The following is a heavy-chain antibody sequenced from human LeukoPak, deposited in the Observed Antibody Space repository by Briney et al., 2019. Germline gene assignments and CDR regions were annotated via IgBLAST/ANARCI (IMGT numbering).Heavy chain of an antibody. CDR1: GYSFTSYW. V-gene: IGHV5-51*01. D-gene: IGHD6-6*01. Sequence: GESLKISCKGSGYSFTSYWIGWVRQMPGKGLEWMGIIYPGDSDTRYSPSFQGRVTISADKSISTAYLQWSSLKASDTAMYYCARPPKSSSDAFDIWGQGTMVTVSS. CDR3: ARPPKSSSDAFDI. CDR2: IYPGDSDT. J-gene: IGHJ3*02.